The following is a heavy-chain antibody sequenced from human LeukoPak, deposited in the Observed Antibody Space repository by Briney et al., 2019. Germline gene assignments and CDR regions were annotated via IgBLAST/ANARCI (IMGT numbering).Heavy chain of an antibody. D-gene: IGHD6-19*01. CDR1: GFSFSRSG. CDR2: IWHDGSKK. V-gene: IGHV3-33*01. J-gene: IGHJ4*02. CDR3: ARDMSAVAGTPDFDY. Sequence: GRSLRLSCAASGFSFSRSGMHWVRQAPGKGLEWVAVIWHDGSKKYYADSVKGRFTISKDNSKNTLYLQMNSLRAEDTAVYYCARDMSAVAGTPDFDYWGQGTLVTVSS.